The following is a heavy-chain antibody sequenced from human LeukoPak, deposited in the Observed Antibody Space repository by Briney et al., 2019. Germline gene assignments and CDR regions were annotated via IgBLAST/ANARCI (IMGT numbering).Heavy chain of an antibody. D-gene: IGHD3-9*01. Sequence: SETLSLTCTVSGGSISSGSYCWTWIRQPAGKGLEWIGHIYTTGSPKYNPSLNSRVTISADTSNNQFSLKLSSVTAADTAVYYCARAPYYDILNEGWFDLWGQGTLVTVSS. CDR2: IYTTGSP. CDR1: GGSISSGSYC. CDR3: ARAPYYDILNEGWFDL. V-gene: IGHV4-61*09. J-gene: IGHJ5*02.